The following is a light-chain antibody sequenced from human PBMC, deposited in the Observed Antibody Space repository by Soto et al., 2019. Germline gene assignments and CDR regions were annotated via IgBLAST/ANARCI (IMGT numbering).Light chain of an antibody. J-gene: IGKJ5*01. CDR2: DVS. CDR3: QQYHNWTFS. CDR1: QGVTTN. Sequence: SPGTLSVSPGERATPSCRAAQGVTTNFAWYQQKSGQSPRLLIYDVSNRATGVPARFSGSGSETDFTLTISGLRSEDSAVYFSQQYHNWTFSFGQRRRLEI. V-gene: IGKV3-15*01.